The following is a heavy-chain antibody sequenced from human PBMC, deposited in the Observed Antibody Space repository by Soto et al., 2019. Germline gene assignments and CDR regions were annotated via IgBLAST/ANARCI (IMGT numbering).Heavy chain of an antibody. D-gene: IGHD6-13*01. CDR3: ARYIAASGTFSFDY. V-gene: IGHV4-4*02. CDR2: IYHSGSS. Sequence: QVQLQESGPGLVKPSGTLSLTCAVSGGSISSSNWWSWVRQPPGKGLEWIGEIYHSGSSNYKPSLKRRVTISVDNFKNQFSLELSSVTVADPAVYYCARYIAASGTFSFDYWGPGTLVTVSS. J-gene: IGHJ4*02. CDR1: GGSISSSNW.